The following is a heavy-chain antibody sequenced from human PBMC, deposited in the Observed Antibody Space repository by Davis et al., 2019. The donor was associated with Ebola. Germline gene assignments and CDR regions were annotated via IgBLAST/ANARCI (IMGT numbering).Heavy chain of an antibody. D-gene: IGHD2-2*01. CDR3: ARDVVPAALYGFGWFDP. J-gene: IGHJ5*02. CDR1: GFTVSSNY. V-gene: IGHV3-66*01. Sequence: GESLKISCAASGFTVSSNYMGWVRQAPGKGLEWVSVIYSGGSIYYADSVKGRFTISRDNSKNTLYLQMNSLRAEDTAVYYCARDVVPAALYGFGWFDPWGQGTLVTVSS. CDR2: IYSGGSI.